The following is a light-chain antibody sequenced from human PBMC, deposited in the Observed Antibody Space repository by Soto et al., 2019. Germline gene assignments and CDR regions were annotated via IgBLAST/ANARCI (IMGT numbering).Light chain of an antibody. CDR2: GVS. J-gene: IGLJ1*01. CDR3: TSYTGSSTSYV. CDR1: RSDIGSYNY. Sequence: QSVLTQPASVSGSPGQSITISCSGTRSDIGSYNYVAWYQQFPGKTPKILIYGVSNRPSGVSSRFSGSKSGNTASLTIPGLQAEDEADYYCTSYTGSSTSYVFGSGTKVTVL. V-gene: IGLV2-14*01.